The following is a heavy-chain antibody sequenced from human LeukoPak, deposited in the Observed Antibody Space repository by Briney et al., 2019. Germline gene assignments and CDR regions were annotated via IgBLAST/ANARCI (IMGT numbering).Heavy chain of an antibody. V-gene: IGHV4-39*01. J-gene: IGHJ4*02. D-gene: IGHD2-2*01. CDR1: GGSISSSSYY. CDR3: ASPAGCSSTSCPYYFDY. Sequence: SETLSLTCTVSGGSISSSSYYWGWIRQAPGKGLEWIGSIYYSGSTYYNPSLKSRVTISVDTSKNQFSLKLSSVTAADTAVYYCASPAGCSSTSCPYYFDYWGQGTLVTVSS. CDR2: IYYSGST.